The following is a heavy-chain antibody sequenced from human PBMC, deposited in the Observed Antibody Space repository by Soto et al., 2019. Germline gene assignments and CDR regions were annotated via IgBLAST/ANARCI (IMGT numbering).Heavy chain of an antibody. D-gene: IGHD6-19*01. J-gene: IGHJ3*02. CDR2: ISWNSGSI. CDR3: AKDTRIAVAARGAFDI. Sequence: GGSLRLSCAASGFTFDDYAMHWVRQAPGKGLEWVSGISWNSGSIGYADSVKGRFTISRDNAKNSLYLQMNSLRAEDTALYYCAKDTRIAVAARGAFDIWGQGTMVTVSS. V-gene: IGHV3-9*01. CDR1: GFTFDDYA.